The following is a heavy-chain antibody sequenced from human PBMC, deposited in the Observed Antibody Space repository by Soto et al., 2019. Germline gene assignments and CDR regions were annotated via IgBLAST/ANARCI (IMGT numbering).Heavy chain of an antibody. J-gene: IGHJ6*03. D-gene: IGHD6-13*01. V-gene: IGHV2-70*11. Sequence: GSGPTLVNPTQTLTLTCTFSGFSLSTSGMCVSWIRQPPGKALEWLARIDWDDDKYYSTSLKTRLTISKDTSKNQVVLTMTNMDPVDTATYYCARIAAAGNPMDVWGKGTTVTVSS. CDR1: GFSLSTSGMC. CDR2: IDWDDDK. CDR3: ARIAAAGNPMDV.